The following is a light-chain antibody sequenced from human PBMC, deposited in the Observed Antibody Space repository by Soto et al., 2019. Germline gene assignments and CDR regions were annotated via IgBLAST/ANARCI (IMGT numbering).Light chain of an antibody. V-gene: IGKV3-15*01. CDR3: QQYKKWPRT. CDR1: QSVSSN. J-gene: IGKJ1*01. CDR2: DAS. Sequence: EIVMTQSPATLSVSPGERATLSCRVSQSVSSNFAWYQQKPGQAPRLLIYDASTRATGIPARFSGSGSGTEFTLTISSLQSEDFAVYYCQQYKKWPRTFGHGTKVEIK.